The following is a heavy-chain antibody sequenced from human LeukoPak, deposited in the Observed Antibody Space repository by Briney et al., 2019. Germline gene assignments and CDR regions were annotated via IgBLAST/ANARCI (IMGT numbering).Heavy chain of an antibody. CDR1: GFTFSTYS. V-gene: IGHV3-48*04. Sequence: GGSLRLSCAASGFTFSTYSMNWVRQAPGKGLEWVSYISSGSSTIYYADSVKGRFTISRDNAKNSLYLQMNSLRAEDTALYYCARDVVGYFDYWGQGTLVTVSS. D-gene: IGHD2-21*01. J-gene: IGHJ4*02. CDR3: ARDVVGYFDY. CDR2: ISSGSSTI.